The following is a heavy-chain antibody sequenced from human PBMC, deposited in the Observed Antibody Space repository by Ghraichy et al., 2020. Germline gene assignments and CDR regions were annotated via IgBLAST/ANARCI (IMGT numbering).Heavy chain of an antibody. D-gene: IGHD6-19*01. J-gene: IGHJ2*01. Sequence: GGSLRLSCTASGFTFSSRTSSWVRQAPGPGMEWDSAILTSGDTTYYADSVQGRYTISRDNSKNTLYVVMNSHRAADTAVYYCVRHSSGYDWYCDLWGRGPLVTVSS. CDR1: GFTFSSRT. V-gene: IGHV3-23*01. CDR2: ILTSGDTT. CDR3: VRHSSGYDWYCDL.